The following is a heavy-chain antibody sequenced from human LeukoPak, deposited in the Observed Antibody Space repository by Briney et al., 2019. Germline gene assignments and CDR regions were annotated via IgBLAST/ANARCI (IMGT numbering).Heavy chain of an antibody. V-gene: IGHV4-38-2*01. J-gene: IGHJ4*02. Sequence: SETLSLTCSVSGYSFTSGHYWGWIRPPPGKGLEWIANIYHTGSAHYNPSLKSRVTISVDTSKNQFSLKLSSVTAADTAVYYCARYCTSTACILRGFDYWGQGTLVTVSS. D-gene: IGHD2-2*01. CDR1: GYSFTSGHY. CDR3: ARYCTSTACILRGFDY. CDR2: IYHTGSA.